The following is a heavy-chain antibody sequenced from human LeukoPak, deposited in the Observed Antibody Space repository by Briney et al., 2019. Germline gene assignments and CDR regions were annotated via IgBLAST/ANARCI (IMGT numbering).Heavy chain of an antibody. CDR2: ISYAGNNQ. CDR3: AKDRLAQSGNSYGYDYFDY. CDR1: GFTFSSYG. V-gene: IGHV3-30*18. J-gene: IGHJ4*02. D-gene: IGHD5-18*01. Sequence: PGGSLRLSCAASGFTFSSYGMHWVRQAPGKGLEWVAAISYAGNNQFYEDSVKGRFTISRDNSKNTLYLQMNSLQPEDSAVYFCAKDRLAQSGNSYGYDYFDYWGQGTLVTVSS.